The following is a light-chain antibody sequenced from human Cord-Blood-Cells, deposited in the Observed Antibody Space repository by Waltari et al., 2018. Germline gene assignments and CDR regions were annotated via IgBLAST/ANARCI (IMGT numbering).Light chain of an antibody. CDR2: RNN. CDR3: AACDDSLSGWV. V-gene: IGLV1-47*01. Sequence: QSVLTQPPSASGTPGQRVTISCSGSSSNIGSNSVYWYQQLPGTAPKLLIYRNNQRPSGVPDRFSGSKSGTSASLAISWLRSEDEADYYCAACDDSLSGWVFGGGTKLTVL. CDR1: SSNIGSNS. J-gene: IGLJ3*02.